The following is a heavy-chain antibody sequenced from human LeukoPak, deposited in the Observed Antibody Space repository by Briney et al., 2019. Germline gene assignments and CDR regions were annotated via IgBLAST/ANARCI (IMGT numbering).Heavy chain of an antibody. Sequence: GGSLRLSCGASGFTFSDYYMSWIRQAPGKGLEWVSHISSSGSTRYYADSVKGRFTISRDNAKNSLYLQMNSLRAEDTAVYYCAKEESWFGETTTAFDYWGQGTLVTVSS. D-gene: IGHD3-10*01. CDR2: ISSSGSTR. J-gene: IGHJ4*02. V-gene: IGHV3-11*04. CDR3: AKEESWFGETTTAFDY. CDR1: GFTFSDYY.